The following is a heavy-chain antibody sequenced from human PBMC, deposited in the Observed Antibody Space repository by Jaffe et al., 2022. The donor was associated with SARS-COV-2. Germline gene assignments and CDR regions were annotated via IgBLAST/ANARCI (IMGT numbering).Heavy chain of an antibody. CDR3: ARDKGSGYYTY. CDR1: GGSVSSGSYY. V-gene: IGHV4-61*01. D-gene: IGHD3-22*01. J-gene: IGHJ4*02. CDR2: IYYSGST. Sequence: QVQLQESGPGLVKPSETLSLTCTVSGGSVSSGSYYWSWIRQPPGKGLEWIGYIYYSGSTNYNPSLKSRVTISVDTSKNQFSLKLSSVTAADTAVYYCARDKGSGYYTYWGQGTLVTVSS.